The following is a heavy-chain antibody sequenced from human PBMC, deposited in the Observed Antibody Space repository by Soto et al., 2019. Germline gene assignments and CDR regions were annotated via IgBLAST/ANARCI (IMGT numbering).Heavy chain of an antibody. D-gene: IGHD7-27*01. Sequence: PGESLKISCKGSGYSFTSYWIGWLRQMPGKGLEWMGIIYPGDSDTRYSPSFQGQVTISADKSISTAYLQWSSLKASDTAMYYCARHFGDWGSEYHGMDVWGQGTTVTVSS. V-gene: IGHV5-51*01. CDR3: ARHFGDWGSEYHGMDV. CDR2: IYPGDSDT. J-gene: IGHJ6*02. CDR1: GYSFTSYW.